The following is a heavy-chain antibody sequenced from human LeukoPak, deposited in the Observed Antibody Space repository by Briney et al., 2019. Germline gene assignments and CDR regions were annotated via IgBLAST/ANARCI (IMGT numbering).Heavy chain of an antibody. Sequence: GGSLRLSCAASGFTFSSYGMHWVRQAPGKGLEWVALIWYDGSNKYYTDSVKGRLTISRDNSKNTLYLQMNSQRAEDTAIYYCAREGPRGNSQFDYWGQGTLVTVSS. CDR2: IWYDGSNK. D-gene: IGHD2/OR15-2a*01. CDR3: AREGPRGNSQFDY. CDR1: GFTFSSYG. J-gene: IGHJ4*02. V-gene: IGHV3-33*01.